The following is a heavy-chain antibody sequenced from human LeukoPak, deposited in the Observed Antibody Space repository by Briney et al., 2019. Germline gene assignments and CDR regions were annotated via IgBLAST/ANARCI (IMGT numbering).Heavy chain of an antibody. Sequence: GRSLRLSCAASGFTFSSYGMHWVRQAPGKGLEWVSYISSSSTIYYADSVKGRFTISRDNAKNSLYLQMNSLRAEDTAVYYCARDLKIAAAVDYWGQGTLVTVSS. CDR3: ARDLKIAAAVDY. D-gene: IGHD6-13*01. CDR2: ISSSSTI. V-gene: IGHV3-48*04. J-gene: IGHJ4*02. CDR1: GFTFSSYG.